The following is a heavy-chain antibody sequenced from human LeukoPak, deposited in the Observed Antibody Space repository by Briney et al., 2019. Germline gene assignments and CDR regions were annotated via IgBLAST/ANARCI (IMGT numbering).Heavy chain of an antibody. CDR3: ARVVSSSWYYPSTYYYYYMDV. J-gene: IGHJ6*03. CDR1: GFTLSSNY. D-gene: IGHD6-13*01. Sequence: GGSLRLSCAASGFTLSSNYMSWVRQAPGKGLEWVSVIYSGGSTYYPDSVKGRFPISRDNSKNTLYLQMNSLRAEDTAVYYCARVVSSSWYYPSTYYYYYMDVWGKGTTVTVSS. CDR2: IYSGGST. V-gene: IGHV3-53*01.